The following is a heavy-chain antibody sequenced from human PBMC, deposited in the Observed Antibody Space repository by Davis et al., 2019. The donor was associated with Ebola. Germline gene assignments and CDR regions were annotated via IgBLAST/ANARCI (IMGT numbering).Heavy chain of an antibody. CDR2: INPNSGGT. D-gene: IGHD3-22*01. CDR1: GYTFTGYY. V-gene: IGHV1-2*04. J-gene: IGHJ5*02. Sequence: ASVKVSCKASGYTFTGYYMHWVRQAPGQGLEWMGWINPNSGGTNYAQKFQGWVTMTRDTSISTAYMELSRLRSDDTAVYYCARSHHYYDSSGYYLWGQGTLVTVSS. CDR3: ARSHHYYDSSGYYL.